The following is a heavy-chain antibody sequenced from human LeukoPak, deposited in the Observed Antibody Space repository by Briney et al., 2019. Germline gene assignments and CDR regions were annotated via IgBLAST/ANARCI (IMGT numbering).Heavy chain of an antibody. CDR3: ARSMVRGVISDR. CDR1: GGTFSSYA. D-gene: IGHD3-10*01. V-gene: IGHV1-69*04. Sequence: GASVKVSCKASGGTFSSYAISWVRQAPGQGLEWMGRIIPILGIANYAQKFQGRVTITADKSTSTAYMELSSLRPEDTAVYYCARSMVRGVISDRWGQGTLVTVSS. J-gene: IGHJ4*02. CDR2: IIPILGIA.